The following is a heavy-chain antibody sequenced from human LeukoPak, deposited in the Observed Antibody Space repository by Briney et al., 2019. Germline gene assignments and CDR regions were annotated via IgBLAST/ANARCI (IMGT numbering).Heavy chain of an antibody. V-gene: IGHV3-23*01. D-gene: IGHD5-24*01. CDR3: AKGATHTYYYYMDV. J-gene: IGHJ6*03. Sequence: PGGSLRLSCAASGFIFNNFAMSWVRQAPGKGLEWVSGIGGSGVNTYFADSVKGRFTISRDNSKNTLYLQMNSLKVEDTAVYYCAKGATHTYYYYMDVWGKGTTVTV. CDR1: GFIFNNFA. CDR2: IGGSGVNT.